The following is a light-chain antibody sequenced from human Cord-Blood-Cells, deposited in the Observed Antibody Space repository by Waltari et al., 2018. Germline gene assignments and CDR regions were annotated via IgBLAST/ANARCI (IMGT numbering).Light chain of an antibody. Sequence: QSVLTQPPSAPATPGQTVTISRSRSSPTPGSHYLYSDQQLPGTAPTLPICRNNQRPSGVPDRFAGSKSGTSASLAISGLRSEDEADYYCAAWDDSLSGPVFGGGTKLTVL. CDR2: RNN. J-gene: IGLJ3*02. CDR3: AAWDDSLSGPV. V-gene: IGLV1-47*01. CDR1: SPTPGSHY.